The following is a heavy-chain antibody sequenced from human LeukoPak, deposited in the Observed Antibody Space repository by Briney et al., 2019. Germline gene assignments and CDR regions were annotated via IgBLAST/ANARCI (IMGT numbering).Heavy chain of an antibody. CDR1: GGSISSYF. D-gene: IGHD4-11*01. V-gene: IGHV4-4*09. CDR3: ARLKPQRYYSNNYYYYMDV. J-gene: IGHJ6*03. CDR2: IYTSGST. Sequence: SETLSLTCTVSGGSISSYFWTWLRQPPGKGLEWIGYIYTSGSTNCNPSLKSRVTISVDTSKKQFSLKLSSVTAADTAVYYCARLKPQRYYSNNYYYYMDVWGEGTTVTVSS.